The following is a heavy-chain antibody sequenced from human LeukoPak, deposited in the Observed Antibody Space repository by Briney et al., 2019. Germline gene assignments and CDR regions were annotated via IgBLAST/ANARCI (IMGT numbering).Heavy chain of an antibody. V-gene: IGHV3-23*01. CDR1: GFTFSDYA. CDR3: AKSVESAVTTNPDFDY. D-gene: IGHD4-17*01. J-gene: IGHJ4*02. Sequence: GGSLRLSCAASGFTFSDYAMSWVRQAPGKGLKWVSVISGSGGSTYNADSVKGRFTISRDNSKNTLYLQMNSLRAEDTAVYYCAKSVESAVTTNPDFDYWGQGTLVTVSS. CDR2: ISGSGGST.